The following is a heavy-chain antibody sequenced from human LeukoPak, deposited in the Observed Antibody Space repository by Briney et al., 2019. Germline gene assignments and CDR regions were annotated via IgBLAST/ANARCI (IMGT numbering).Heavy chain of an antibody. CDR3: AKGQGANYFPSDL. Sequence: PGGSLRLSCAASGFTFSSYAMSWVRQAPGKGLEWVSSIISGGGYTYYADSVKGRFTISRDNSENTLYLQMSSLRAEDTAVFYCAKGQGANYFPSDLWGRGTLVTVS. D-gene: IGHD4/OR15-4a*01. CDR2: IISGGGYT. J-gene: IGHJ2*01. CDR1: GFTFSSYA. V-gene: IGHV3-23*01.